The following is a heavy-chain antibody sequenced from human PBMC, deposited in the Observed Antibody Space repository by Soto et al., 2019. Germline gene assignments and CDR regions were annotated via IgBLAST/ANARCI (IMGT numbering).Heavy chain of an antibody. CDR1: GGSISSNY. V-gene: IGHV4-59*08. D-gene: IGHD3-9*01. J-gene: IGHJ4*02. CDR3: ARSSTGYGGAV. CDR2: IHYSGST. Sequence: QVQLQESGPGLVKPSETLSLTCTVSGGSISSNYWTWIRQPPGKGLEWIGYIHYSGSTNYNPSLKSRVTISVDTSKNQFSLKMSSVTAADTAVYYCARSSTGYGGAVWGQGTLVTVSS.